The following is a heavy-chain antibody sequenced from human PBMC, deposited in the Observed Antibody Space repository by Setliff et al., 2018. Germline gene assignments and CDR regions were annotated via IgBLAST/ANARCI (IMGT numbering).Heavy chain of an antibody. J-gene: IGHJ6*03. V-gene: IGHV7-4-1*02. CDR1: GYTLTTYA. CDR3: ARSNIMCYYACNYYSLDL. D-gene: IGHD2-21*01. CDR2: TNTNTGEP. Sequence: ASVKVSCKASGYTLTTYAINWVRQAPGQGPEWMGWTNTNTGEPTYAQDFTGSVVFSSDTSVSTTYLQISSLKAEDTAVYYCARSNIMCYYACNYYSLDLWGKGTTVTVSS.